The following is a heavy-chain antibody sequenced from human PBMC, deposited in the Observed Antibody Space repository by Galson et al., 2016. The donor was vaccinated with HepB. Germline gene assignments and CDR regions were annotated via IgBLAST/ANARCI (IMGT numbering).Heavy chain of an antibody. D-gene: IGHD3-3*01. V-gene: IGHV4-31*03. Sequence: TLSLTCTVSGDSVRNGGYYWTWIRQHPGKGLEWIGYIYNTGSTYQNPSLRSRLSIVIDTSKDQFSMTLTTVSAADTAVYYCARGLGNNFGLDMDSWGQGTLVTGSS. CDR2: IYNTGST. CDR3: ARGLGNNFGLDMDS. CDR1: GDSVRNGGYY. J-gene: IGHJ5*01.